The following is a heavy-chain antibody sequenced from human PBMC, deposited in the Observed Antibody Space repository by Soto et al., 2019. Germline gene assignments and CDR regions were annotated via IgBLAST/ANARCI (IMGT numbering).Heavy chain of an antibody. J-gene: IGHJ4*02. CDR1: GGTFSSYA. V-gene: IGHV1-69*06. CDR3: AGGRRSSSSPYPCDY. D-gene: IGHD6-13*01. CDR2: IIPIFGTA. Sequence: SVKVSCKASGGTFSSYAISWVRQAPGQGLEWMGGIIPIFGTANYAQKFQGRVTITADKSTSTAYMELSSLRSEDTAVYYCAGGRRSSSSPYPCDYWGRGTLVTVAS.